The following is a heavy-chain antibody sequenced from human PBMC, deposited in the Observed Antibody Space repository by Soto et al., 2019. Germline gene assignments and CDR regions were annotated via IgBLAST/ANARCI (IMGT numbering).Heavy chain of an antibody. CDR1: GFTFSSYC. J-gene: IGHJ4*02. CDR3: ASGEDSSSWYYFDY. V-gene: IGHV3-33*01. D-gene: IGHD6-13*01. Sequence: SCAASGFTFSSYCMHWVRQAPGKGLEWVAVIWYDGSNKYYADSVKGRFTISRDNSKNTLYLQMNSLRAEDTAVYYCASGEDSSSWYYFDYWGQGTLVTAPQ. CDR2: IWYDGSNK.